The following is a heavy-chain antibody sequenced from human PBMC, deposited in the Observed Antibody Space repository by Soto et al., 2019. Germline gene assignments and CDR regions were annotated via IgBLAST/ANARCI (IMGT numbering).Heavy chain of an antibody. J-gene: IGHJ5*02. CDR1: GYTFTSYG. V-gene: IGHV1-18*01. CDR2: ISAYNGNT. D-gene: IGHD2-21*02. Sequence: ASVKVSCKASGYTFTSYGISWVRQAPGQGLEWMGWISAYNGNTNYAQKLQGRVTMTTDTSTSTAYMELRSLRSDDTAVYYCARAYCGGDCYSEGPDNWFDPWGQGTLVTVSS. CDR3: ARAYCGGDCYSEGPDNWFDP.